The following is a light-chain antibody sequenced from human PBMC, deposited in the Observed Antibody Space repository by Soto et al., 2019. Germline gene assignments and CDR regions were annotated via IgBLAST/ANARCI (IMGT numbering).Light chain of an antibody. J-gene: IGKJ5*01. CDR1: QSVSSY. CDR3: QQRSNWPPRIT. CDR2: DAS. V-gene: IGKV3-11*01. Sequence: EIVLTQSPATLSLSPGERATLSCRASQSVSSYLAWYQQKPGQAPRLLIYDASNRATGIPARFSGSESGTDFTRTISSLEPEDFAVYYCQQRSNWPPRITFGQGTRREIK.